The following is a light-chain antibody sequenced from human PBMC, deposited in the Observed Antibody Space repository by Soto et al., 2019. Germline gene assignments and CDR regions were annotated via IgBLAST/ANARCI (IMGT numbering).Light chain of an antibody. V-gene: IGKV3-20*01. CDR3: QQYASSPWT. CDR2: GAS. Sequence: ESVLTQSPDTLSLSPGDGATLSCRARQSVSSSYLAWYQQKPGQAPRLLIYGASSRATGIPDRFSGSGSGTDFTLTISTLEPEDFALYYCQQYASSPWTFGQGTKVEI. CDR1: QSVSSSY. J-gene: IGKJ1*01.